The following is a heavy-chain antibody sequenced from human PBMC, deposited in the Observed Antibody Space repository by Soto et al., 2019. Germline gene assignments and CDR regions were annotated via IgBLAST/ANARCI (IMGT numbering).Heavy chain of an antibody. Sequence: SLKISCAASGFTFDDYAMHWVRQAPGKGLEWVSGISWNSGSIGYADSVKGRFTISRDNAKNSLYLQMNSLGAEDTALYYCAKDISGYSSSFDYWGQGTLVTVSS. CDR2: ISWNSGSI. J-gene: IGHJ4*02. CDR3: AKDISGYSSSFDY. V-gene: IGHV3-9*01. D-gene: IGHD6-13*01. CDR1: GFTFDDYA.